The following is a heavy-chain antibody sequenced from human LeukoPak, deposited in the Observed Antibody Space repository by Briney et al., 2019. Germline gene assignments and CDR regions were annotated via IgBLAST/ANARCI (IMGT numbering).Heavy chain of an antibody. CDR3: VKDGGTLWGRINYYFNY. J-gene: IGHJ4*02. V-gene: IGHV3-64D*06. Sequence: GWSLRLSCSDSGFTFSSSVMHWVRQAPAKAMEYASDISSYGVKRHYADPLKGRFTISRDNSKNTLILQMSSLRAEDTPVHYCVKDGGTLWGRINYYFNYWGQGSPVTVS. D-gene: IGHD3-16*01. CDR1: GFTFSSSV. CDR2: ISSYGVKR.